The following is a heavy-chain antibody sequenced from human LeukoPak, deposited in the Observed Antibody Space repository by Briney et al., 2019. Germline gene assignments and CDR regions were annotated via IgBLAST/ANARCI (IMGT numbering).Heavy chain of an antibody. Sequence: ASVKVSCKVSGYTFTKYGIIWVRQAPGQGLEWMGWVSTYNDNTNYAQNLQGRVTMTKDTSTSTAYMELRSLRSDDTAVYYCAREFDYYDDSGYSEGPWGQGTLVTVSS. V-gene: IGHV1-18*01. CDR3: AREFDYYDDSGYSEGP. CDR2: VSTYNDNT. D-gene: IGHD3-22*01. J-gene: IGHJ5*02. CDR1: GYTFTKYG.